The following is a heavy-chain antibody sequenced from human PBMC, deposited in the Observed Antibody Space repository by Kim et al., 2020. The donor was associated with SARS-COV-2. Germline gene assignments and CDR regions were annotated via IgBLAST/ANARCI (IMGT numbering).Heavy chain of an antibody. CDR2: INHSGST. CDR3: ARVGARGLKYYDILTRHWFDP. Sequence: SETLSLTCAVYGGSFSGYYWCWIRQPPGKGLEWIGEINHSGSTNYNPSLKSRVTISVDTSKNQFSLKLSSVTAADTAVYYCARVGARGLKYYDILTRHWFDPRGQRTLVSVSS. D-gene: IGHD3-9*01. V-gene: IGHV4-34*01. J-gene: IGHJ5*02. CDR1: GGSFSGYY.